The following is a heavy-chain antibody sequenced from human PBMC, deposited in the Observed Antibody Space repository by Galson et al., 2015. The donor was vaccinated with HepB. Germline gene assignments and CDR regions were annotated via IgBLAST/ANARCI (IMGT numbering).Heavy chain of an antibody. CDR3: ARGGRSTSYYWEF. J-gene: IGHJ1*01. CDR1: RFAFRDYC. CDR2: IKRDGSEK. Sequence: SLRLSCAASRFAFRDYCMTWVRHSPGKGLEWVATIKRDGSEKFYVDSVEGRFTISRDNARYSLYLQMDNVRGEDTAVYFCARGGRSTSYYWEFWGQGTLVTVSS. D-gene: IGHD2-2*01. V-gene: IGHV3-7*01.